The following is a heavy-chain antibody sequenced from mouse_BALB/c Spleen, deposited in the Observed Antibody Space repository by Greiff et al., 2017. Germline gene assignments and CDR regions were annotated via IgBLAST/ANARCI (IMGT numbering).Heavy chain of an antibody. CDR2: IYPGSGST. D-gene: IGHD2-14*01. CDR3: ARGDYRSYFDY. J-gene: IGHJ2*01. CDR1: GYNFTSYW. V-gene: IGHV1-55*01. Sequence: VQLQQPGAELVKPGTSVKLSCKASGYNFTSYWINWVKLRPGQGLEWIGDIYPGSGSTNYNEKFKSKATLTVDTSSSTAYMQLSSLASEDSALYYCARGDYRSYFDYWGQGTTLTVSS.